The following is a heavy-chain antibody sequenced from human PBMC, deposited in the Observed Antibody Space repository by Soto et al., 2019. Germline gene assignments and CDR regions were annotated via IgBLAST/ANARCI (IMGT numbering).Heavy chain of an antibody. CDR1: GFTFSDYY. D-gene: IGHD3-10*01. Sequence: QVQLVESGGGLVKPGGSLSLSCAASGFTFSDYYMSWIRQAPGKGLEWVSYINSSSSYTNYADTVKGRFTLSQDNAKNALYLQMNSLRDEDTAVYYCARDSSVVRGVIHPTTYYYYGMDVWGRGSTVTVSS. CDR3: ARDSSVVRGVIHPTTYYYYGMDV. J-gene: IGHJ6*02. V-gene: IGHV3-11*05. CDR2: INSSSSYT.